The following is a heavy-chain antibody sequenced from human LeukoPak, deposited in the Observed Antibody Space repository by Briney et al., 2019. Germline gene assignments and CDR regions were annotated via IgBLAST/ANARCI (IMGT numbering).Heavy chain of an antibody. J-gene: IGHJ4*02. CDR2: ISYDGSNK. D-gene: IGHD6-6*01. CDR3: AKVGIAARPEGYYFDY. Sequence: GGSLRLSCAASGFTFSSYGMHWVRQAPGKGLEWVAVISYDGSNKYYADSVKGRFTISRDNSKNTLYLQMNSLRAEDTAVYYCAKVGIAARPEGYYFDYWGQGTLVTVSS. CDR1: GFTFSSYG. V-gene: IGHV3-30*18.